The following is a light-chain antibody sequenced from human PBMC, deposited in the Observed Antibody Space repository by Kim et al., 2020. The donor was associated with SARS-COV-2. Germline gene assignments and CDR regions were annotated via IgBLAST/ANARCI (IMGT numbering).Light chain of an antibody. Sequence: RVTISCTGSSSNIGAGYDVHWYQQLPGTAPKLLIYGNSNRPSGVPDRFSDSKSGTSASLAITGLQAEDEADYYCQSYDSSLSGVVFGGGTQLTVL. CDR2: GNS. CDR1: SSNIGAGYD. CDR3: QSYDSSLSGVV. V-gene: IGLV1-40*01. J-gene: IGLJ2*01.